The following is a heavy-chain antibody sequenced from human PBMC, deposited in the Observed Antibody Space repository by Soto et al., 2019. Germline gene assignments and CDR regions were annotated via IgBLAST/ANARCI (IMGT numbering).Heavy chain of an antibody. CDR2: IFYSGST. V-gene: IGHV4-59*01. CDR3: AGYMPGNTFDI. Sequence: RQPPGKGLQYIGYIFYSGSTNSNPSLKSRVTMSVDTSKNQISLKLSSVTAADTAIYYCAGYMPGNTFDIWGPGTMVTVSS. D-gene: IGHD2-2*01. J-gene: IGHJ3*02.